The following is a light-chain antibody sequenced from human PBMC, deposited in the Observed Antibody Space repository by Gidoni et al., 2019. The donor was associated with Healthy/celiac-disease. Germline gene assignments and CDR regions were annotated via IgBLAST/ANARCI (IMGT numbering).Light chain of an antibody. J-gene: IGKJ2*01. Sequence: EIEMTQSPDSLAVSLGERATINCKSSQSVLYSSNNKNYLAWYQQKPGQPPKLLIYWASTRESGVPDRFSGSGSGTDFTLTISSLQAEDVAVYYCQQYYSTPVTFAQGTKLEIK. V-gene: IGKV4-1*01. CDR3: QQYYSTPVT. CDR2: WAS. CDR1: QSVLYSSNNKNY.